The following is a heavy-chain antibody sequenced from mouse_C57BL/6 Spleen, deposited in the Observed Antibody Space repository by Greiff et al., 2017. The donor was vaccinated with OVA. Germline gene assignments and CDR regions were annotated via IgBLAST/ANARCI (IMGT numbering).Heavy chain of an antibody. CDR3: ARWSELVSYAMDY. V-gene: IGHV1-55*01. D-gene: IGHD4-1*01. CDR1: GYTFTSYW. CDR2: IYPGSGST. J-gene: IGHJ4*01. Sequence: QVQLQQSGAELVKPGASVKMSCKASGYTFTSYWITWVKQRPGQGLEWIGDIYPGSGSTNYNEKFKSKATLTVDTSSSTAYMQLSSLTSEDSAVYYCARWSELVSYAMDYWGQGTSVTVSS.